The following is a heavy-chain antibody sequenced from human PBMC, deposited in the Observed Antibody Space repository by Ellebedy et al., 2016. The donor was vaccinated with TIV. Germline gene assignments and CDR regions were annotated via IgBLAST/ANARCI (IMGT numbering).Heavy chain of an antibody. D-gene: IGHD3-10*01. J-gene: IGHJ6*02. CDR3: ARHMVRIRLGMDV. Sequence: SETLSLTCTVSSGSISSDYWSWIRQPAGKGLEWIGRIQTSGSTNYNPSLKSRVTMSVDSSRDQFSLELRSVTAADTAMYYCARHMVRIRLGMDVWGQGTTVAVSS. V-gene: IGHV4-4*07. CDR2: IQTSGST. CDR1: SGSISSDY.